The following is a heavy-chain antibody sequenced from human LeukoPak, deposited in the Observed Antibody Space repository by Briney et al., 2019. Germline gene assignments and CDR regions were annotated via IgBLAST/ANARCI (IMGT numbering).Heavy chain of an antibody. CDR2: IIPIFGTA. J-gene: IGHJ4*02. CDR1: GGTFSSYA. Sequence: ASVKVSCKASGGTFSSYAISWVRQAPGQGLEWMGGIIPIFGTANYAQKFQGRVTITADESTSTAYMELSSLRSEDTAVYYCARDRRGYSYGTPFDYWGQGTLVTVSS. D-gene: IGHD5-18*01. CDR3: ARDRRGYSYGTPFDY. V-gene: IGHV1-69*01.